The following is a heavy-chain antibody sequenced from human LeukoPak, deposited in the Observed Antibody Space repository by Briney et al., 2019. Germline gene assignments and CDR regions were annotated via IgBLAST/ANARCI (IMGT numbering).Heavy chain of an antibody. D-gene: IGHD4/OR15-4a*01. V-gene: IGHV3-43*02. CDR3: AKGRPTISDPGVLDY. CDR2: ISGDGGST. Sequence: WGSLRLSCAASGFTFDDYAMHWVRQAPGKGLEWVSLISGDGGSTYYADSVKGRFTISRDNSKNSLYLQMNSLRTEDTALYFCAKGRPTISDPGVLDYWGQGTLVTVSS. CDR1: GFTFDDYA. J-gene: IGHJ4*02.